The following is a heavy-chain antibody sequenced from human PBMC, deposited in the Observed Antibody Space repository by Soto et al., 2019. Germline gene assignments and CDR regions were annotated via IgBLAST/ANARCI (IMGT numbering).Heavy chain of an antibody. J-gene: IGHJ2*01. Sequence: EVQLVESGGGLVQPGGSLRLSCTGSGFTLSDHYIDWVRQAPGKGLEWVGRSRDKAQGYSTTYAASVKGRFTTSRDESKNSVYLQMNSLKTEDTAIYFCARGGRGTNYNWYFDLWGRGTLVTVSS. CDR1: GFTLSDHY. V-gene: IGHV3-72*01. CDR2: SRDKAQGYST. D-gene: IGHD1-7*01. CDR3: ARGGRGTNYNWYFDL.